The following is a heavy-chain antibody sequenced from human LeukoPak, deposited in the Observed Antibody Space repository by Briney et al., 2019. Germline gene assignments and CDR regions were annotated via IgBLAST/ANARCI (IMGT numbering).Heavy chain of an antibody. V-gene: IGHV4-30-2*01. CDR2: ISHSGTT. Sequence: SQTLSLTCTVSGVSITSGGYYWSWIRQPQGKGLEWIGYISHSGTTYYNPSLKSRVTISVDRSKNQFSLKLSSVTAADTAVYYCATVEYWGQGTXVTVXS. CDR3: ATVEY. J-gene: IGHJ4*02. CDR1: GVSITSGGYY.